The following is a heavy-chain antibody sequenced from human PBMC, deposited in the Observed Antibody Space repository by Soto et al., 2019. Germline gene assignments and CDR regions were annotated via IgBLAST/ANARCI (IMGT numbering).Heavy chain of an antibody. J-gene: IGHJ4*01. V-gene: IGHV3-15*07. Sequence: EVQLVESGGGLVKPGESLRLSCAASGFTFTNAWINWVRQAPGKGLEWVGRIKSKIAGGTTDFAAPVKGRFAISRDDSQNIVYLQITSLKIEDTAVYFCTTDSYITRTVVRDYWGHGTRVTVSS. CDR2: IKSKIAGGTT. CDR3: TTDSYITRTVVRDY. D-gene: IGHD3-22*01. CDR1: GFTFTNAW.